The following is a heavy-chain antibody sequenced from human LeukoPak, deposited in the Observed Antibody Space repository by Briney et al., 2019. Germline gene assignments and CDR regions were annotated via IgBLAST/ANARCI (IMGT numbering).Heavy chain of an antibody. Sequence: PSETLSLTCTVSGASFGAYYWAWIRQPPGKGLEWMGYIQTSGTTTYNPSLKSRVSMSVDTSNNQFSLRLSSATAADTAVYYCARRRGGYGEGEFNYWGQGTLVTVSS. J-gene: IGHJ4*02. V-gene: IGHV4-4*09. CDR3: ARRRGGYGEGEFNY. CDR2: IQTSGTT. CDR1: GASFGAYY. D-gene: IGHD4-17*01.